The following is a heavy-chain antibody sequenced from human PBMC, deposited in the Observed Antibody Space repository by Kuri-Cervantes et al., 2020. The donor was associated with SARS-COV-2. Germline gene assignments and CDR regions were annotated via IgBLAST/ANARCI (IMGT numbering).Heavy chain of an antibody. D-gene: IGHD3-3*01. J-gene: IGHJ5*02. Sequence: ESLKISCTVSGGSIRSYYWSWVRQPPGKGLEGIGSIYYSGSTYYNPSLKSRVTISVDTSKNQFSLKLSSVTAADTAVYYCARQMMSSITIFGVVITRNWFDPWGQGTLVTVSS. CDR3: ARQMMSSITIFGVVITRNWFDP. CDR2: IYYSGST. CDR1: GGSIRSYY. V-gene: IGHV4-59*05.